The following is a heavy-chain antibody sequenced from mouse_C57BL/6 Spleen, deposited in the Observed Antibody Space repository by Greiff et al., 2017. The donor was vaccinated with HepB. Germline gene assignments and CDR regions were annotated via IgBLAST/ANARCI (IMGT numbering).Heavy chain of an antibody. CDR1: GYTFTSYW. Sequence: VQLQQPGAELVRPGSSVKLSCKASGYTFTSYWMDWVEQRPGQGLEWIGNIYPSDSETHYNQKFKDKATLTVDKSSSTAYMQLSCLTSEDSAVYYCARGGYGNYVFRYWGQGTTLTVSS. V-gene: IGHV1-61*01. J-gene: IGHJ2*01. D-gene: IGHD2-1*01. CDR2: IYPSDSET. CDR3: ARGGYGNYVFRY.